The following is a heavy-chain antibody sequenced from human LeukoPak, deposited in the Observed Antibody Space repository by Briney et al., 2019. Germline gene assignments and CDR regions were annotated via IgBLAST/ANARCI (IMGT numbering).Heavy chain of an antibody. Sequence: SEALSLTCTVSGGSISSYYWSWIRQPPGKGLEWIGYIYYSGSTNYNPSLKSRVTISVDTSKNQFSLKLSSVTAADTAVYYCARKYYYGSGSYSPWGQGTLVTVSS. CDR2: IYYSGST. CDR3: ARKYYYGSGSYSP. V-gene: IGHV4-59*01. CDR1: GGSISSYY. J-gene: IGHJ5*02. D-gene: IGHD3-10*01.